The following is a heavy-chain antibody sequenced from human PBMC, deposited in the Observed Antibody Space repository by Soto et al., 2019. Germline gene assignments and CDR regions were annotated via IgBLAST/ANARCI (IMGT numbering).Heavy chain of an antibody. V-gene: IGHV4-31*03. CDR2: IYDNGGA. Sequence: QVQLQESGPGLVKPSQTLSLTCTVSGDSISSGGYYWSWIRQPPGKGLEWIGYIYDNGGAYYSPSIKGRVVISVDRSENQFSLRLSSVTAADTAVYFCARVKGGTTRRAFDSWGQGTLVTVSS. CDR1: GDSISSGGYY. D-gene: IGHD1-7*01. J-gene: IGHJ4*02. CDR3: ARVKGGTTRRAFDS.